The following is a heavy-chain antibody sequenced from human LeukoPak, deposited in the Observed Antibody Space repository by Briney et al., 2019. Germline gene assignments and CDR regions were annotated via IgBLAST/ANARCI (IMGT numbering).Heavy chain of an antibody. J-gene: IGHJ5*02. CDR2: INPSGGST. V-gene: IGHV1-46*01. CDR1: GYTFTSYY. Sequence: ASVKVSCKASGYTFTSYYMHWVRQAPGQGLEWMGIINPSGGSTSYAQKFQGRVTMTRNTSISTAYMELSSLRSEDTAVYYCARGQADCSSTSCYFYWFDPWGQGTLVTVSS. CDR3: ARGQADCSSTSCYFYWFDP. D-gene: IGHD2-2*01.